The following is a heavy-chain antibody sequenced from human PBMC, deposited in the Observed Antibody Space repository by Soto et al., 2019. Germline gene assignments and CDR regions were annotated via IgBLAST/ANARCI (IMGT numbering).Heavy chain of an antibody. Sequence: GGSLRLSCAASGFTFSSFEMNWVRQAPGKGLEWVSYISNRGGATYYADSVKGRFTISRDNSKNSLYLQMNSLRAEDTAVYYCARDQRPNDYWGQGALVTVPS. V-gene: IGHV3-48*03. CDR3: ARDQRPNDY. CDR2: ISNRGGAT. J-gene: IGHJ4*02. CDR1: GFTFSSFE.